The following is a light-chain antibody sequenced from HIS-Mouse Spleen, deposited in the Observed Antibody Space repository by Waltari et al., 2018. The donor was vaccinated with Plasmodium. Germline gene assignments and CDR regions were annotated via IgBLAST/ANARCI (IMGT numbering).Light chain of an antibody. CDR2: EGS. CDR3: CSYAGSSTFV. CDR1: RRDVGSYNL. J-gene: IGLJ3*02. Sequence: QSALTQPASVSGSPGQSIPISCTGTRRDVGSYNLVSWYQQHPGKAPKLMIYEGSKRPSGVSNRFSGSKSGNTASLTISGLQAEDEADYYCCSYAGSSTFVFGGGTKLTVL. V-gene: IGLV2-23*03.